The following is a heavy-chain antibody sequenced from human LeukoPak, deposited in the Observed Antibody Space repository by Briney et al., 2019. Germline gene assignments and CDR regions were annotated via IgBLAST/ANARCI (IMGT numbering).Heavy chain of an antibody. V-gene: IGHV5-51*01. CDR3: ARYYGSSGYPIDP. CDR2: IYAGDSDT. Sequence: GESLKISWKGSGYTFASYWIGWVRQMPGKGLERMGIIYAGDSDTRYSPTFQGQATISADKSISTAYQQWSSLKASDTAMYYCARYYGSSGYPIDPWGQGTLVTVSS. D-gene: IGHD3-22*01. J-gene: IGHJ5*02. CDR1: GYTFASYW.